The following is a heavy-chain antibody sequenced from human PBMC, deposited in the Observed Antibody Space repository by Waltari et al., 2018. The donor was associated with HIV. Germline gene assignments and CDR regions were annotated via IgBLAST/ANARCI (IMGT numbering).Heavy chain of an antibody. CDR3: ARGGSSCWYGNWFDP. Sequence: QVQLVQSGAEVKKPGASVKVSCKASGYTFTGYYMHWVRQAPGQGLEWMGWINANSGDTNYGQKFKGRVTMTRDSSISTAYMELSRLRSDDTAVYYCARGGSSCWYGNWFDPWGQGTLVTVSS. CDR1: GYTFTGYY. V-gene: IGHV1-2*02. CDR2: INANSGDT. D-gene: IGHD6-19*01. J-gene: IGHJ5*02.